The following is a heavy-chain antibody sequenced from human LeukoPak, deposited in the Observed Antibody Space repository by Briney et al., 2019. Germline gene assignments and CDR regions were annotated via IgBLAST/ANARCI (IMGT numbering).Heavy chain of an antibody. CDR1: GYSISSGYY. CDR2: IYHSGST. CDR3: ARVGVMVRGVISNWFDP. V-gene: IGHV4-38-2*02. Sequence: SETLSLTCTVSGYSISSGYYWGWIRQPPGKGLEWIGSIYHSGSTYYNPSLKSRVTISVDTSKNQFSLKLSSVTAADTAVYYCARVGVMVRGVISNWFDPWGQGTLVTVSS. D-gene: IGHD3-10*01. J-gene: IGHJ5*02.